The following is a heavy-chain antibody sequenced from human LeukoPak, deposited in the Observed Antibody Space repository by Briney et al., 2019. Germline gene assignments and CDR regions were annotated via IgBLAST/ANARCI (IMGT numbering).Heavy chain of an antibody. J-gene: IGHJ6*03. D-gene: IGHD3-3*01. V-gene: IGHV7-4-1*02. CDR2: INTNTGNP. CDR1: GYTFTSYA. Sequence: WASVKVSCKASGYTFTSYAMNWVRQAPGQGLEWMGWINTNTGNPTYAQGFTGRFVFSLDTSVSTAYLQISSLKAEDTAVYYCARRSDDFWSGYYPYKNYYYYYMDVWGKGTTVTVSS. CDR3: ARRSDDFWSGYYPYKNYYYYYMDV.